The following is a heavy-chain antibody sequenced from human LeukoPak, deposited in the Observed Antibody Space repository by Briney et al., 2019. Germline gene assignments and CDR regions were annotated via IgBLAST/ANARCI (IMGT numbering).Heavy chain of an antibody. CDR1: GFTFSSYG. CDR2: IRYDGSNK. V-gene: IGHV3-30*02. J-gene: IGHJ4*02. Sequence: SGGSLRLSCAASGFTFSSYGMHWVRQAPGKGLEWVSFIRYDGSNKDYADSVKGRFTISRDNAKNTLYLQMNRLRAEETAVYYCAKGIVLGVSFDYWGQGALVTVSS. D-gene: IGHD3-10*01. CDR3: AKGIVLGVSFDY.